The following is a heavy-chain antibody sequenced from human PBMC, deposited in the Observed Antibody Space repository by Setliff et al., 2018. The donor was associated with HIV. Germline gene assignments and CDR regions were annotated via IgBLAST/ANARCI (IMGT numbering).Heavy chain of an antibody. CDR1: GDSITTNDYY. Sequence: SETLSLTCTVSGDSITTNDYYWGWIRQPPGKGLEWIGIIHDNGRTYFDPSLQSRVTISVDMSKTQFSLKLGSVTAADTAVYYCARFDGYYHYYLDVWGKGTT. CDR3: ARFDGYYHYYLDV. J-gene: IGHJ6*03. CDR2: IHDNGRT. V-gene: IGHV4-39*01.